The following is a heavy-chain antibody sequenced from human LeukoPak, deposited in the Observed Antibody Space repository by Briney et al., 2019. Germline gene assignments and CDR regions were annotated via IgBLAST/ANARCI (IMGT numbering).Heavy chain of an antibody. D-gene: IGHD4-17*01. CDR2: ISSSSTYT. CDR1: GFTFSDYY. V-gene: IGHV3-11*05. Sequence: PGGSLRLSCAASGFTFSDYYMSWIRQAPGKGLEWVSYISSSSTYTKYADSVKGRFTISRDNAKNSLYLQMNSLRAEDTAVYCCARVDFTVTTDRSRFDPWGQGTLVTVSS. J-gene: IGHJ5*02. CDR3: ARVDFTVTTDRSRFDP.